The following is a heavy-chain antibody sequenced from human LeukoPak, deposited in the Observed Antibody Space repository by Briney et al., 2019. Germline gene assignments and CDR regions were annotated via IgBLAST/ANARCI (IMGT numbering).Heavy chain of an antibody. V-gene: IGHV3-23*01. CDR2: VSTDGDT. J-gene: IGHJ4*02. CDR1: GFTFSRYA. Sequence: GGSLRLSCAASGFTFSRYAMSWVRQAPGKGLEWVSSVSTDGDTYYTASVKGRFTISRDTSRNTLFLQMTSLRAEDTALYYCARSRSGSVAGTSDYWGQGTLVIVSS. CDR3: ARSRSGSVAGTSDY. D-gene: IGHD6-19*01.